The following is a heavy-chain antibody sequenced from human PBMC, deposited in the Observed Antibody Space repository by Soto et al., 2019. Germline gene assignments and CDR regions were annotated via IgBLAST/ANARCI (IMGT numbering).Heavy chain of an antibody. J-gene: IGHJ4*02. CDR2: TYYRSTWSN. D-gene: IGHD4-4*01. V-gene: IGHV6-1*01. CDR3: ARQITATGTAGTFDY. Sequence: QVQLQQSGPGLVKPSQTLSVTCAISGDSVSSNSAAWTWIRQSPSRGLEWLGRTYYRSTWSNDYAISVKSRISINAHTSNNQFSLHLNSVTPDDTAVYYCARQITATGTAGTFDYWGQGTLVTVSS. CDR1: GDSVSSNSAA.